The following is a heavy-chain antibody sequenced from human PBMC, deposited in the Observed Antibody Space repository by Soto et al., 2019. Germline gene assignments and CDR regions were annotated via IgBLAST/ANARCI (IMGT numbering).Heavy chain of an antibody. J-gene: IGHJ4*02. V-gene: IGHV1-46*01. Sequence: QVQLMQSGAEVKKPGASVKVSCKASGDTFTDYYIHWVRQAPGQGLEWMGTVNPSGGHTTYAQHFLGRVTMTRDTPTSTLYMELASLTSDDTAIYYCARGGHVVVVTAALDYWCQGTLVTVSS. D-gene: IGHD2-21*02. CDR3: ARGGHVVVVTAALDY. CDR2: VNPSGGHT. CDR1: GDTFTDYY.